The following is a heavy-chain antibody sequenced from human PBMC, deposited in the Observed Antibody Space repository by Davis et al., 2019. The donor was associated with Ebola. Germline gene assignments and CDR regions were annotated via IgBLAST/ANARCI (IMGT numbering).Heavy chain of an antibody. J-gene: IGHJ4*02. CDR1: GFTFRTYA. CDR3: AKDWGSGLLGQFHD. Sequence: GESLKISCAASGFTFRTYAMSWVRQAPGKGPEWVSTISGGGGTTFYADSVKGRFTISRDNSKNTLYLQMNSLRVEDTAVYYCAKDWGSGLLGQFHDWGQGTLVTVSS. CDR2: ISGGGGTT. D-gene: IGHD6-25*01. V-gene: IGHV3-23*01.